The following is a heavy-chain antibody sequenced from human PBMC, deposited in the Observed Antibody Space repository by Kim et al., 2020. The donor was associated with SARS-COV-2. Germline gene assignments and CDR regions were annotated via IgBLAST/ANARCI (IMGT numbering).Heavy chain of an antibody. CDR2: GRT. V-gene: IGHV4-61*03. CDR3: ARLIGTKTY. Sequence: GRTNYNPSLKRRITRSVDKSKNDFSLKLSSVTAADTAVYYCARLIGTKTYWGQGTLVTVSS. D-gene: IGHD1-7*01. J-gene: IGHJ4*02.